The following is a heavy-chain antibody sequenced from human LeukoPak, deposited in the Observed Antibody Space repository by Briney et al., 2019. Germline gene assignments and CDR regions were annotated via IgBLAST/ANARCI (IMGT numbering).Heavy chain of an antibody. Sequence: ASVKVSCKASGYTFTGYYMHWVRQAPGQGLEWMGWINPNSGGTNYAQKFQGRVTMTRDTSISTAYMELSRLRSDDTAVYYCAKVPLARTPLNWFDPWGQGTLVTVSS. CDR2: INPNSGGT. CDR3: AKVPLARTPLNWFDP. D-gene: IGHD2-21*01. J-gene: IGHJ5*02. V-gene: IGHV1-2*02. CDR1: GYTFTGYY.